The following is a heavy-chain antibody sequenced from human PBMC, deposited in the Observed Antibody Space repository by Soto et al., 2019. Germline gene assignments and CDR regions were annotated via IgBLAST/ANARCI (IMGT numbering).Heavy chain of an antibody. V-gene: IGHV1-3*01. D-gene: IGHD3-10*01. Sequence: ASVKVSCKASGYTFTSYAMHWVRQAPGQRLEWMGWINAGNGNTKYSQKFQGRVTITRETSASTAYMELSSLRSEDTAVYYCARARITMVRGVTHLNWFDPWGQGTLVTVSS. CDR3: ARARITMVRGVTHLNWFDP. CDR1: GYTFTSYA. J-gene: IGHJ5*02. CDR2: INAGNGNT.